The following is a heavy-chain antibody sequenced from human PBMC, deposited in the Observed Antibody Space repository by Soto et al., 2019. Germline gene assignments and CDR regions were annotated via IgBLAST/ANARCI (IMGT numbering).Heavy chain of an antibody. CDR3: ARVTATSPDACLDP. D-gene: IGHD4-4*01. V-gene: IGHV1-2*04. CDR2: INPNSGST. J-gene: IGHJ5*02. CDR1: GYTFNDYF. Sequence: QVQLVQSGAEVKKPGASVNVSCRASGYTFNDYFLHWVRQAPGQGLEWMGWINPNSGSTHFAEKFEGLVTMTRDTSITTVYLVINRLRSDDTAVYYCARVTATSPDACLDPLGQGTLVTVSS.